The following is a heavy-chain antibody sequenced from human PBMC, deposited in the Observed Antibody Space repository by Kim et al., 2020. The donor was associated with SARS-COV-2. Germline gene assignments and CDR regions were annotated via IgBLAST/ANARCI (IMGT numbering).Heavy chain of an antibody. V-gene: IGHV3-30*04. J-gene: IGHJ6*02. CDR1: GFTFSSYA. CDR3: ARDLVPLRTRSGSYYYYGMDV. Sequence: GGSLRLSCAASGFTFSSYAMHWVRQAPGKGLEWVAVISYDGSNKYYADSVKGRFTISRDNSKNTLYLQMNSLRAEDTAVYYCARDLVPLRTRSGSYYYYGMDVWGQGTTVTVSS. CDR2: ISYDGSNK. D-gene: IGHD3-10*01.